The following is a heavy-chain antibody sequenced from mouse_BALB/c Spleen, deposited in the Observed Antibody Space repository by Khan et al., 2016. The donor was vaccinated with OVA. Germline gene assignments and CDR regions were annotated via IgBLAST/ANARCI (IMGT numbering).Heavy chain of an antibody. D-gene: IGHD2-14*01. CDR2: INTHSGVP. J-gene: IGHJ4*01. Sequence: VQLQESGPELKKPGETVRISCKASGYTFTTAGMQWVQKMPGKGLKWIGWINTHSGVPKYAEDFKGRFAFSLETSASTVYLQITNLKNEDTATYFCARGWAAYYRNDGGAMDYWGQGTSVTVSS. CDR1: GYTFTTAG. V-gene: IGHV9-4*02. CDR3: ARGWAAYYRNDGGAMDY.